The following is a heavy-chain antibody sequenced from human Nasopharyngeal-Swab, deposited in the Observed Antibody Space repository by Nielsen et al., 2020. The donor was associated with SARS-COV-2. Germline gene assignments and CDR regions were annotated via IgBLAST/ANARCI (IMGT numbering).Heavy chain of an antibody. D-gene: IGHD6-19*01. CDR1: GFTVSSNY. J-gene: IGHJ6*03. CDR3: ARGDIIAVAGTGYYYYYYMDV. CDR2: IYSGGST. Sequence: GESLKISCAASGFTVSSNYMSWVRQAPGKGLEWVSVIYSGGSTYYADSVKGRFTISRHNSKNTLYLQMNSLRSEDTAVYYCARGDIIAVAGTGYYYYYYMDVWGKGTTVTVSS. V-gene: IGHV3-53*04.